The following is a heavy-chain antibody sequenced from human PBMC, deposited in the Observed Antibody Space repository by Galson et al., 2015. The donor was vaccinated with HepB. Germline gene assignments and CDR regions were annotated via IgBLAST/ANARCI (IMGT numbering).Heavy chain of an antibody. Sequence: SVKVSCKASGGTFSSYAISWVRQAPGQGLEWMGGIIPIFGTANYAQKFQGRVTITADESTSTAYMELSSLRSEDTAVYYCARDQGLGLWGKGRAFDIWGQGTMVTVSS. CDR2: IIPIFGTA. V-gene: IGHV1-69*13. J-gene: IGHJ3*02. D-gene: IGHD6-19*01. CDR3: ARDQGLGLWGKGRAFDI. CDR1: GGTFSSYA.